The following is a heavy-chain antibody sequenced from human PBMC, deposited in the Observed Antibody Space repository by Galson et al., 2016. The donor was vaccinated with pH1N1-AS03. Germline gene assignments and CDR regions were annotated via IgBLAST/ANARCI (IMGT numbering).Heavy chain of an antibody. Sequence: VKVSCKASGYTFTGFSINWVRPAPGQGLELMGWINPKSGVTNYAQQIQAWVTMTRDTSSSTACMELSGRKSDDTAVYSCARDPRGPCTSSTCPTAYYFGMDVWGQGTTVIVSS. V-gene: IGHV1-2*04. CDR1: GYTFTGFS. D-gene: IGHD2-2*01. CDR3: ARDPRGPCTSSTCPTAYYFGMDV. CDR2: INPKSGVT. J-gene: IGHJ6*02.